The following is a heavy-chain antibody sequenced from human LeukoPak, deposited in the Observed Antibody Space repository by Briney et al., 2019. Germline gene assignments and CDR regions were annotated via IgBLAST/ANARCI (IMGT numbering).Heavy chain of an antibody. CDR2: IWFDGSSK. CDR3: ARDSSAWYLDY. J-gene: IGHJ4*02. Sequence: GRSLRLSCAASGFTFSTYAMHWVRQAPGKGLEWVAVIWFDGSSKYYADSVKGRFTISRDNSKNTLFLQMNSLRAEDTAVYFSARDSSAWYLDYWGQGTLVTVSS. D-gene: IGHD6-19*01. V-gene: IGHV3-33*01. CDR1: GFTFSTYA.